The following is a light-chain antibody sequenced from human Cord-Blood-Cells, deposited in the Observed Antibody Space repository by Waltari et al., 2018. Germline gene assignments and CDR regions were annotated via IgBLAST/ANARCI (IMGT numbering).Light chain of an antibody. V-gene: IGLV3-25*02. CDR1: ALPKQY. Sequence: SYELPKPPPVSVSPGQTARTPCSGDALPKQYVYGYQQKQGQAPVRVLFKDSERPSGIPERFSGSSSGTTVTLTISGVQAEDEADYYCQSADSSGTYVFGTGTKVTVL. CDR3: QSADSSGTYV. CDR2: KDS. J-gene: IGLJ1*01.